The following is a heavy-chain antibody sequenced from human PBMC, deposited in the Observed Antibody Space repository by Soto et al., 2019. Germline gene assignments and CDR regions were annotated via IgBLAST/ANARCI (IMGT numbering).Heavy chain of an antibody. CDR1: GGSSSSYY. Sequence: SSETLSLTCTVSGGSSSSYYWSWIRQPPGKGLEWIGYIYYSGSTYYNPSLKSRVTISVDTSKNQFSLKLSSVTAADTAVYYCARGLRFLEWPAQFWGQGTLVTVSS. D-gene: IGHD3-3*01. V-gene: IGHV4-59*12. CDR3: ARGLRFLEWPAQF. J-gene: IGHJ4*02. CDR2: IYYSGST.